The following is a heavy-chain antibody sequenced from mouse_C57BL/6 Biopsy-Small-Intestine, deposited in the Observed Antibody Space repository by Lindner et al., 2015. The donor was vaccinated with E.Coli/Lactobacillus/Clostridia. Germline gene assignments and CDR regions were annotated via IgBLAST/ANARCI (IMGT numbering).Heavy chain of an antibody. J-gene: IGHJ1*01. CDR3: ARAHSSAKYMDV. V-gene: IGHV1-7*01. D-gene: IGHD6-1*01. CDR1: GYTFNTYG. CDR2: ISTYNGYT. Sequence: SVKVSCKASGYTFNTYGIIWVRQAPGQGLEWMGWISTYNGYTNYAQNLQDRVTMTTDTSTSTAYMELRSLTSDDTAIYYCARAHSSAKYMDVWGQGTTVTVSS.